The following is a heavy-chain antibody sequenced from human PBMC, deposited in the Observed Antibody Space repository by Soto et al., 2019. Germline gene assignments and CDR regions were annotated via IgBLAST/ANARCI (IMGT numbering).Heavy chain of an antibody. CDR3: ARAGCDGGSCYTLVGLRYGMDV. J-gene: IGHJ6*02. D-gene: IGHD2-15*01. CDR1: GFTFSSYA. CDR2: ISYDGNNK. V-gene: IGHV3-30-3*01. Sequence: QVQLVESGGGVVKPGRSLRLSCAASGFTFSSYAMYWVRQAPGKGLEWVAVISYDGNNKYYADSVKGRFTISRDNSKNTLYLQMNSLRAEDTAVYYCARAGCDGGSCYTLVGLRYGMDVWGQGTTVTVSS.